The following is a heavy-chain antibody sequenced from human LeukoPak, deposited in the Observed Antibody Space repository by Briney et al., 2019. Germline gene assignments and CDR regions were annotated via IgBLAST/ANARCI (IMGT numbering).Heavy chain of an antibody. D-gene: IGHD5-12*01. J-gene: IGHJ4*02. CDR2: IYTGGST. Sequence: GGSLRLSCAASGFTISSSYMTWVRQAPGKGLEWVSVIYTGGSTYYADSVKGRFTISRDNSKNTLYLQMNSLRAEDTAVYYCARDLRGFIDYWGQGTLVTVSS. CDR3: ARDLRGFIDY. V-gene: IGHV3-53*05. CDR1: GFTISSSY.